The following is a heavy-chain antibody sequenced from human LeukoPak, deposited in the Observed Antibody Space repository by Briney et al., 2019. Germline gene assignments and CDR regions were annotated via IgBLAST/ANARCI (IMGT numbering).Heavy chain of an antibody. D-gene: IGHD6-13*01. V-gene: IGHV3-21*01. J-gene: IGHJ4*02. CDR1: GFTFSSYS. Sequence: GSLRLSCAASGFTFSSYSMNWVRQAPGKGLEWVSSISSSSSYIYYADSVKGRFTISRDNAKNSLYLQMNSLRAEDTAVYYCAREWYSSNWHGVDYWGQGTLVTVSS. CDR3: AREWYSSNWHGVDY. CDR2: ISSSSSYI.